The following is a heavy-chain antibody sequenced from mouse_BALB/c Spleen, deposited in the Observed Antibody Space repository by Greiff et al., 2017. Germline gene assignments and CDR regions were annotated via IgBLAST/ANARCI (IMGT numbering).Heavy chain of an antibody. Sequence: EVQLQQSGAELVRPGALVKLSCKASGFNIKDYYMHWVKQRPEQGLEWIGWIDPENGNTIYDPKFQGKASITADTSSNTAYLQLSSLTSEDTAVYYCARALYYYGSSLFDYWGQGTTLTVSS. D-gene: IGHD1-1*01. CDR1: GFNIKDYY. CDR2: IDPENGNT. J-gene: IGHJ2*01. V-gene: IGHV14-1*02. CDR3: ARALYYYGSSLFDY.